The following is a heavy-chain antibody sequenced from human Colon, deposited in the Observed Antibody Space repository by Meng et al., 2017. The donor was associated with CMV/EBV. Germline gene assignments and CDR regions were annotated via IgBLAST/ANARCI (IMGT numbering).Heavy chain of an antibody. CDR1: GASVSSGSYY. CDR2: FYYTGTT. CDR3: ARARWGDFEY. Sequence: SETLSLTCTVSGASVSSGSYYWSWIRQPPGKGLEWIAFFYYTGTTNYSPSLKSRVTISLDTSKNQFSLKLNSVTAADTAVYYCARARWGDFEYWGQGALVTVSS. J-gene: IGHJ4*02. D-gene: IGHD2-21*01. V-gene: IGHV4-61*01.